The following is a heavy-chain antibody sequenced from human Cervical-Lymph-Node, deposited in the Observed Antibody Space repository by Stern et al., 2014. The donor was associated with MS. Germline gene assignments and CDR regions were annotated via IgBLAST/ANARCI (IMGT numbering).Heavy chain of an antibody. J-gene: IGHJ6*02. CDR1: GYTLTELS. Sequence: QLVQSGAEVQKPGASVKVSCKVSGYTLTELSMHWVRQAPGKGLEWMGGFDPEDGETIYAQKFQGRVTMTEDTSTDTAYMELSSLRSEDTAVYYCATDRDDFRSGYSAPTKGYGLDVWGQGTTVTVTS. V-gene: IGHV1-24*01. CDR2: FDPEDGET. CDR3: ATDRDDFRSGYSAPTKGYGLDV. D-gene: IGHD3-3*01.